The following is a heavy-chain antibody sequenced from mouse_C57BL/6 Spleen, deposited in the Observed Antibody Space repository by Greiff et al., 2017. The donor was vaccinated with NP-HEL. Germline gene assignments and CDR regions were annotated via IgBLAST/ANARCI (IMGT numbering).Heavy chain of an antibody. CDR3: ALYYYSSSRCYFDY. D-gene: IGHD1-1*01. CDR1: GFNITNTY. J-gene: IGHJ2*01. Sequence: EVQLQQSVAELVRPGASVKLSCTASGFNITNTYMHWVKQRPEQGLEWIGRIDPANGNTKYAPKFQGKATITADTSSNTAYLQLSSLTSEDTAIDYCALYYYSSSRCYFDYWGQGTTLTVSS. V-gene: IGHV14-3*01. CDR2: IDPANGNT.